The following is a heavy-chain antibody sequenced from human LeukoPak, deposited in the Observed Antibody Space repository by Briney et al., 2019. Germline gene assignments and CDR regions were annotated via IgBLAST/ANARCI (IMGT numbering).Heavy chain of an antibody. CDR1: GGTFSSYA. V-gene: IGHV1-69*06. D-gene: IGHD5-12*01. CDR2: IIPIFGTA. CDR3: ARDKWLQED. J-gene: IGHJ4*02. Sequence: GASVKVSCKASGGTFSSYAISWVRQAPGQGLEWMGGIIPIFGTANYAQKFQGRVTITADKSTSTAYMELSGLRSDDTAVYYCARDKWLQEDWGQGTLVTVSS.